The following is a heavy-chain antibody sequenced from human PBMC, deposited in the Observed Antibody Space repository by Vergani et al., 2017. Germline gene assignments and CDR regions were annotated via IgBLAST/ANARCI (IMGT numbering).Heavy chain of an antibody. CDR1: GFTFSSYA. CDR3: AKDGYYFWSGYYNYYYGMDV. CDR2: ISGSGGST. V-gene: IGHV3-23*01. J-gene: IGHJ6*02. D-gene: IGHD3-3*01. Sequence: EVQLLESGGGLVQPGGSLRLSCAASGFTFSSYAMSWVRQAPGKGLEWVSAISGSGGSTYYADSVKGRFTISRDNSKNTLYLQMNSLRAEDTAVYYCAKDGYYFWSGYYNYYYGMDVWGQGTTVTVSS.